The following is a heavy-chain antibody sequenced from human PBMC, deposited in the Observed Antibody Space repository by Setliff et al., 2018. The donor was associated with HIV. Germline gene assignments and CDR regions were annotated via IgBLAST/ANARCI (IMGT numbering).Heavy chain of an antibody. J-gene: IGHJ4*02. CDR1: GFIFSSHG. Sequence: GESLRLSCAASGFIFSSHGMHWVRQAPGKGLEWVAFIRYDESDKQYADSVKGRFTISRDNYKNMLYLQMNSLRTEDTAVYYCAKNLYSSRWSPLDYWGQGTLVTVSS. CDR2: IRYDESDK. CDR3: AKNLYSSRWSPLDY. D-gene: IGHD6-13*01. V-gene: IGHV3-30*02.